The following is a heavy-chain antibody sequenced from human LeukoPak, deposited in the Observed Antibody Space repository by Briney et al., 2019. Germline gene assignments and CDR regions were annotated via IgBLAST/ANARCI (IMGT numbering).Heavy chain of an antibody. Sequence: ASVKVSCKASGHTFTGYYMHWVRQAPGQGLEWMGWINPNSGGTNYAQKFQGRVTMTRDTSISTAYMELSRLRSDDTAVYYCASLTLADDSSGTFDYWGQGTLVTVSS. CDR3: ASLTLADDSSGTFDY. J-gene: IGHJ4*02. CDR2: INPNSGGT. CDR1: GHTFTGYY. V-gene: IGHV1-2*02. D-gene: IGHD3-22*01.